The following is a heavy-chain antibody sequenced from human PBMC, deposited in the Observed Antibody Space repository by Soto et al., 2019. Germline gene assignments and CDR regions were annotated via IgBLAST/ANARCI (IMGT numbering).Heavy chain of an antibody. CDR2: IYHSGST. CDR3: ARAMMVGGDYAPVDYYYVMDV. D-gene: IGHD4-17*01. Sequence: PSETLSLTCAVSGGSISSSNWWSWVRQPPGKGLEWIGEIYHSGSTNYNPSLKSRVTISVDKSKNQFSLKLSSVTAADTAVYYCARAMMVGGDYAPVDYYYVMDVWGQGTTVTVSS. CDR1: GGSISSSNW. V-gene: IGHV4-4*02. J-gene: IGHJ6*02.